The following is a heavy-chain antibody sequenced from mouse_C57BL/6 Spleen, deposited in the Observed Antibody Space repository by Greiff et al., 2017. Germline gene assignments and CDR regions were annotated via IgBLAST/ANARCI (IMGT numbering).Heavy chain of an antibody. CDR1: GYTFTSYW. D-gene: IGHD1-1*01. J-gene: IGHJ1*03. CDR2: IHPSDSDT. V-gene: IGHV1-74*01. CDR3: AIRATVWYFGV. Sequence: QVQLQQPGAELVKPGASVKVSCKASGYTFTSYWMHWVKQRPGQGLEWIGRIHPSDSDTNYNQKFKGKATLTVDKSSSTADMQLSSLTSEDSAVYYCAIRATVWYFGVWGTGTTVTVSS.